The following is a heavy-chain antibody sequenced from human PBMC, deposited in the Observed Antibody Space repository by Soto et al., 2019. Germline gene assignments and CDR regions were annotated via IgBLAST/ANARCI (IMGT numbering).Heavy chain of an antibody. CDR3: ARDIVLMVYATPDGVFAI. Sequence: ASVKVSCKASGYTFTSYGISWVRQAPGQGLEWMGWISAYNGNTNYAQKLQGRVTMTTDTSTSTAYMELRSLRSDDTAVYYCARDIVLMVYATPDGVFAIWGKGTIVTVSS. CDR2: ISAYNGNT. J-gene: IGHJ3*02. V-gene: IGHV1-18*01. D-gene: IGHD2-8*01. CDR1: GYTFTSYG.